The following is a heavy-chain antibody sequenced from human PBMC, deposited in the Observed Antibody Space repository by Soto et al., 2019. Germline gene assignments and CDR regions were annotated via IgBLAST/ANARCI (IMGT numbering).Heavy chain of an antibody. Sequence: QVQLVESGGDVVQPGRSLRLSCAASGFTFSTYGMHWVRQAPGKGLEWVAVIWHDGSNKYYADSVKGRFTISRDNFKNTRFLQMNSLGAEDPAVYYCAGQYCDSSSCYALYWGQGTLVTVSP. CDR1: GFTFSTYG. J-gene: IGHJ4*02. D-gene: IGHD2-2*01. CDR2: IWHDGSNK. V-gene: IGHV3-33*01. CDR3: AGQYCDSSSCYALY.